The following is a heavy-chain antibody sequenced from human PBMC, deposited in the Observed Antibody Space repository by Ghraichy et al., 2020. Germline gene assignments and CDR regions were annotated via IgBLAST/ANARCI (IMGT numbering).Heavy chain of an antibody. CDR1: KFIFSTYN. CDR3: ARGYGSGRNWFDP. D-gene: IGHD3-10*01. CDR2: ISSSSSTI. J-gene: IGHJ5*02. V-gene: IGHV3-48*01. Sequence: GGSLRLSCAASKFIFSTYNMNWVRQAPGRGLEWVSYISSSSSTIHYADSVKGRFTISRDNAKNSLYLQMNSLRAEDTAVYYCARGYGSGRNWFDPWGQGTLVTVSS.